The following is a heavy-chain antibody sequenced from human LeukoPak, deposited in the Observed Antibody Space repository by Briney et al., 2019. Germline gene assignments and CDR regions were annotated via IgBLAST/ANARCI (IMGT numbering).Heavy chain of an antibody. V-gene: IGHV1-2*06. D-gene: IGHD3-16*01. CDR1: GGTFSSYA. J-gene: IGHJ4*02. CDR2: INPNTGGT. CDR3: ARIGGAHNFDY. Sequence: ASVKVSCKASGGTFSSYAISWVRQAPGQGLGWMGRINPNTGGTNYAQKFQGRVTMTGNTSISTAYMELSRLTSDDTAVYYCARIGGAHNFDYWGRGTLVTVSS.